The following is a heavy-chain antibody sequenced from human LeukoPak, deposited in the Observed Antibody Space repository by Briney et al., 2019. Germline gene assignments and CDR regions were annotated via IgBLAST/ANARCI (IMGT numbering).Heavy chain of an antibody. D-gene: IGHD4-17*01. CDR3: ARETVGLDY. J-gene: IGHJ4*02. CDR2: ISDGSSTI. Sequence: HPGGSLRLSCAASGFTFSNYNLNWVRQAPGKGLEWVSYISDGSSTIYYADSVRGRFTISRDNAKNSLYLQINSLRDEDTAVYYCARETVGLDYWGQGTLVTVSS. V-gene: IGHV3-48*02. CDR1: GFTFSNYN.